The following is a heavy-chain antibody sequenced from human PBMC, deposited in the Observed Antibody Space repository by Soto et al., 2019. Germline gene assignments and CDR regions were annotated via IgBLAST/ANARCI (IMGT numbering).Heavy chain of an antibody. CDR2: ISDHNGNT. CDR3: ARDLAAGMIDY. V-gene: IGHV1-18*01. J-gene: IGHJ4*02. Sequence: QVQLVQSGAEVKKHGASVKVSCKASGYTFTSYGISWVREAPGQGLEWMGWISDHNGNTKYAQKVQGRVTMTTDTSTSTAYMELRSLISDDTAVYYCARDLAAGMIDYWGQGTLVTVSS. CDR1: GYTFTSYG. D-gene: IGHD6-13*01.